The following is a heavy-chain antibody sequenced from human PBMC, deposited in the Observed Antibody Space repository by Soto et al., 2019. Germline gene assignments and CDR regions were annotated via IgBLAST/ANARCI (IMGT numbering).Heavy chain of an antibody. CDR2: IFHSGST. CDR3: ARVPGP. Sequence: QLQLQESGSGLVKPSQTLSLTCAVSGGSISSGGYSWSWIRQPPGKGLEWMGYIFHSGSTYYTPSLQRRVTISVERSTTQFSLTLSSVTAAASAAYYCARVPGPWGQGSLVTVSS. J-gene: IGHJ5*02. V-gene: IGHV4-30-2*01. CDR1: GGSISSGGYS.